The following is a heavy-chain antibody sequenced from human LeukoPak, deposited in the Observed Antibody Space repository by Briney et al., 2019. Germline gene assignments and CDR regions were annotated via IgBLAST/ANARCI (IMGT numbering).Heavy chain of an antibody. D-gene: IGHD2/OR15-2a*01. J-gene: IGHJ3*02. V-gene: IGHV3-43*02. CDR2: ISGGGGGT. CDR3: ANVFRGLSTVLAI. CDR1: RFTFDDFD. Sequence: GVSVTLSCAASRFTFDDFDMLWLRHAPGKGRVWVYLISGGGGGTYYAVYVRVLFTIYRDNSTNSLYLNMHSLRAEDRALYYCANVFRGLSTVLAIWGQGPMVTASS.